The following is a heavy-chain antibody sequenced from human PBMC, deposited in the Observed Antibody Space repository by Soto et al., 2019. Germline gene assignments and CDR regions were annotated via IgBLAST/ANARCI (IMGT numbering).Heavy chain of an antibody. CDR2: IMPVFATP. D-gene: IGHD3-3*02. J-gene: IGHJ6*02. CDR1: GGTFSTSA. Sequence: QVQLVQSGAEVKKPGSSVKVSCKASGGTFSTSAISWVRQAPGQGLEWVGGIMPVFATPDYAQNFQGRVTITADESTTTANLELTSMTTDDTAVYYCARDKDRQQLGGNYYYMSDVWGQGTAITVSS. V-gene: IGHV1-69*12. CDR3: ARDKDRQQLGGNYYYMSDV.